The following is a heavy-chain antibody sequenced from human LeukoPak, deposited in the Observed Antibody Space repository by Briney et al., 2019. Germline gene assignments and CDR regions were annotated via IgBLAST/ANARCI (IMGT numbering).Heavy chain of an antibody. CDR3: STAKFDN. CDR1: GFPLSSYS. J-gene: IGHJ4*02. Sequence: GGSLRLSCAASGFPLSSYSTNWVRHAPGKGLEWVSYINIDSITVNYAHSVKGRFTISRDNAKNSLYLQMNGLRAEDTAVYYCSTAKFDNWGQGTLVTVSS. CDR2: INIDSITV. V-gene: IGHV3-48*01.